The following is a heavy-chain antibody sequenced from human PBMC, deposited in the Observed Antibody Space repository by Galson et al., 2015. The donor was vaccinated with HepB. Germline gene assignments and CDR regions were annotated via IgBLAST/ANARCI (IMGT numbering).Heavy chain of an antibody. CDR1: GFTFSSYA. V-gene: IGHV3-23*01. Sequence: SLRLSCAASGFTFSSYAVSWVRQAPGKGLEWVSAISGSASSTYYGDSVKDRFTISRDNSKNRLYLQMNSLRAGDTAVYYCARVGWELRPLDYWGQGTLVTVSS. D-gene: IGHD1-26*01. CDR2: ISGSASST. J-gene: IGHJ4*02. CDR3: ARVGWELRPLDY.